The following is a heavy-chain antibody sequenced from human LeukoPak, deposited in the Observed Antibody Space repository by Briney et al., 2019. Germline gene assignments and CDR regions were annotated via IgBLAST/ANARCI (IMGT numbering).Heavy chain of an antibody. Sequence: GASVKVSCKASGYTFTSYGISWVRQAPGQGLEWMGWISAYNGNTNYAQKLQGRVTMTTDTSTSTAYMELRSLRSDDTAVYYCARIVGPAATLLSSYYYYYMDVWGKGNTGTVSS. D-gene: IGHD2-2*01. CDR2: ISAYNGNT. CDR3: ARIVGPAATLLSSYYYYYMDV. CDR1: GYTFTSYG. J-gene: IGHJ6*03. V-gene: IGHV1-18*01.